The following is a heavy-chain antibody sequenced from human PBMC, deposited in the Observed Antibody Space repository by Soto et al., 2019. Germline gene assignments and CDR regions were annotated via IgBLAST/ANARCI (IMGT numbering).Heavy chain of an antibody. J-gene: IGHJ4*02. Sequence: QVQLQESGPGLVKPSETLSLTCTVSGGSVSSGSYYWSWIRQPPGKGLEWIGYIYYSGSTNYNPYLKRRVHISVDTSKNQFSLKLSSVTAADTAVYYCARNNYDFWSGYYRYFDYWGQGTLVTVSS. CDR2: IYYSGST. CDR1: GGSVSSGSYY. V-gene: IGHV4-61*01. CDR3: ARNNYDFWSGYYRYFDY. D-gene: IGHD3-3*01.